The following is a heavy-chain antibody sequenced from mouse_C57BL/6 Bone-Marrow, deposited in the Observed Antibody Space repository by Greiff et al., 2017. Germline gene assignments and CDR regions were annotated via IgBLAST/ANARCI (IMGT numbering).Heavy chain of an antibody. CDR1: GFTFSDYG. V-gene: IGHV5-17*01. J-gene: IGHJ2*01. CDR2: ISSGSSTI. CDR3: ARYLGAY. D-gene: IGHD2-14*01. Sequence: EVKLVESGGGLVKPGGSLKLSCAASGFTFSDYGMHWVRQAPEKGLEWVAYISSGSSTIYYADTVKGRFTISIDNATNTLFLQLTSLRSEDTTMYYCARYLGAYWGQGTILTVSA.